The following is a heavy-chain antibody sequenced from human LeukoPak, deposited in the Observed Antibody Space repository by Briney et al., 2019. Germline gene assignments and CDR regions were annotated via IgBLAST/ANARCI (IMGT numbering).Heavy chain of an antibody. Sequence: PSETLSLTCTVSGGSISNSNYYWGWIRQPPGKGLEWIGTIYYSGSTFYNPSLKSRVTISVDTSKNQFSLKLSSVTAADTAVYYCAGWGTDVDTPLDPDYWGQGTLVTVSS. CDR2: IYYSGST. V-gene: IGHV4-39*07. CDR1: GGSISNSNYY. J-gene: IGHJ4*02. D-gene: IGHD5-18*01. CDR3: AGWGTDVDTPLDPDY.